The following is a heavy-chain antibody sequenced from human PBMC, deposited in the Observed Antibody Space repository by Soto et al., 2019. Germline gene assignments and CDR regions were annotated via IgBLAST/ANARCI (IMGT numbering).Heavy chain of an antibody. CDR3: AKDQASGQGSFDS. Sequence: GGSLRLSCAASGFTFNMYCMHWVRQAPDKGLEWVALISYDGSNQYYADSVKGRFTISRDNSKNTLFLQMNSLRADDTAVYYCAKDQASGQGSFDSWGQGTLVTVSS. CDR2: ISYDGSNQ. CDR1: GFTFNMYC. V-gene: IGHV3-30*18. J-gene: IGHJ4*02.